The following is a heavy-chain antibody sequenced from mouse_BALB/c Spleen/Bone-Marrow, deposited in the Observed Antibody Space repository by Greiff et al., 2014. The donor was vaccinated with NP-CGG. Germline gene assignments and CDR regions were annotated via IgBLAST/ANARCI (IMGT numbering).Heavy chain of an antibody. CDR1: GYAFTSYN. CDR3: NAWFAY. CDR2: IDPYNGXT. J-gene: IGHJ3*01. Sequence: EVQLQQSGPELVKPGASVKVSCKASGYAFTSYNMYWVKQSHGKSLEWIGYIDPYNGXTIYNXKCXGKATLMVDKSSSTAYMHLNSRTSEDAAVYYCNAWFAYWGQGTLVTVSA. V-gene: IGHV1S135*01.